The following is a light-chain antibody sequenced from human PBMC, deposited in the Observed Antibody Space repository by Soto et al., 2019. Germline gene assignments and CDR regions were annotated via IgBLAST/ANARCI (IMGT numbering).Light chain of an antibody. CDR1: NANIGSDI. J-gene: IGLJ1*01. Sequence: QSVLTQPPSASGTPGQRATISCCGSNANIGSDIVNCYQLLPGAAPEVLINTTNQRPSGVPERFSGSKSGNSASLAISGLQSEDEANSSCATWHGGLSGTFVFGTGSKDTVL. CDR2: TTN. CDR3: ATWHGGLSGTFV. V-gene: IGLV1-44*01.